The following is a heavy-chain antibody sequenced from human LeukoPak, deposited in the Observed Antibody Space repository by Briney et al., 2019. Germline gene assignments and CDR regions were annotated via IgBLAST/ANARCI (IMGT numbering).Heavy chain of an antibody. Sequence: GGSLRLSCAASGFIFSSYWMSWVRQAPGKGLEWVSSISSSSSYIYYADSVKGRFTISRDNAKNSLYLQMNSLRAEDTAVYYCARDHYDLSASLDYWGQGTLVTVSS. V-gene: IGHV3-21*01. CDR2: ISSSSSYI. CDR3: ARDHYDLSASLDY. CDR1: GFIFSSYW. J-gene: IGHJ4*02. D-gene: IGHD3-3*01.